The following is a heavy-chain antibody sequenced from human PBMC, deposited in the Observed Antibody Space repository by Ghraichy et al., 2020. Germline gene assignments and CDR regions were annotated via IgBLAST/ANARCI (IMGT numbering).Heavy chain of an antibody. CDR3: ARDELRPARGYYGMDV. CDR1: GGSISSYY. D-gene: IGHD1-7*01. J-gene: IGHJ6*02. Sequence: ETLSLTCTVSGGSISSYYWSWIRQPAGKGLEWIGRFYTSGDTNYNPSLKSRVTMSIDTSKNQFSLKLSSVTAADTAVYYCARDELRPARGYYGMDVWGQGTTVTVSS. V-gene: IGHV4-4*07. CDR2: FYTSGDT.